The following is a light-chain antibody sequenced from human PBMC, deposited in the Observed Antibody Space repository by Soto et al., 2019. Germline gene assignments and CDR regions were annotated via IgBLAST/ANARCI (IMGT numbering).Light chain of an antibody. CDR3: QHRMNWPLT. J-gene: IGKJ5*01. V-gene: IGKV3-11*01. CDR2: DAS. Sequence: IVLTQSPATLSLSPWEIATLSFMASQTVSSYLLWYQQKPGQAPRLLIYDASNRATGVPARFSGSGSETDFTLTISTLEPEDFAVYYCQHRMNWPLTFGQGTRLEI. CDR1: QTVSSY.